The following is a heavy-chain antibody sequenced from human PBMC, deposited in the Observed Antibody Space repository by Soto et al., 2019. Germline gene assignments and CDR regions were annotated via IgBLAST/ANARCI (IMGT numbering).Heavy chain of an antibody. J-gene: IGHJ5*02. CDR3: AHRRKKSNYDFWSGYFFGPPPSETEYNWFDP. D-gene: IGHD3-3*01. CDR1: GFSLSTSGVG. Sequence: GSGPTLVNPTQTLTLTCTFSGFSLSTSGVGVGWIRQPPGKALEWLALIYWDDDKRYSPSLKSRLTITKDTSKNQVVLTMTNMDPVDTATYYCAHRRKKSNYDFWSGYFFGPPPSETEYNWFDPWGQGTLVTVSS. V-gene: IGHV2-5*02. CDR2: IYWDDDK.